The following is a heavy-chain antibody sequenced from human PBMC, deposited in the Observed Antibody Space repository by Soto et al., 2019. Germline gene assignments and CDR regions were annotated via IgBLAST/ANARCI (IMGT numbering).Heavy chain of an antibody. V-gene: IGHV4-30-2*01. CDR3: ARRARGNWALDY. D-gene: IGHD3-16*01. Sequence: SETLSLTCAVSGGSISSGGYSWSWIRQPPEKGLEWIGYIYHSGSTYYNPSLKSRVTISVDRSKNQFSLKLSSVTAADTAVYFCARRARGNWALDYWGQGTQVTVSS. CDR2: IYHSGST. CDR1: GGSISSGGYS. J-gene: IGHJ4*02.